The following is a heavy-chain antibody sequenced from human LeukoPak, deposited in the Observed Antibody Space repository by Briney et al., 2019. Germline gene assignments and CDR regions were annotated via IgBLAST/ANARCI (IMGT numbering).Heavy chain of an antibody. CDR3: ARDRITMVGGVIAGGDMVY. CDR2: INPNSGGT. Sequence: GASVKVSCKASGYTFTGYYMHWVRQAPGQGLEWMGWINPNSGGTNYAQKFQGRVTMTRDTSISTAYMELSRLRSDDTAVYYCARDRITMVGGVIAGGDMVYWGQGTLVTVSS. J-gene: IGHJ4*02. D-gene: IGHD3-10*01. V-gene: IGHV1-2*02. CDR1: GYTFTGYY.